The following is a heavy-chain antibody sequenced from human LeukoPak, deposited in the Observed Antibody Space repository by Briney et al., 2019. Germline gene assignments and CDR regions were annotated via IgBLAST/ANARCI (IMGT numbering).Heavy chain of an antibody. CDR2: VHYSGST. J-gene: IGHJ4*02. D-gene: IGHD1-26*01. Sequence: PSETLSLTCTVSGGSISSYYWRWVRQPPGEGLEWIGYVHYSGSTKYNPSLKSRVTISVDTSKNQFSLKLSSVTAADTAVYYCARGRTGSYFAAAYWGQGTLVTVSS. CDR1: GGSISSYY. V-gene: IGHV4-59*01. CDR3: ARGRTGSYFAAAY.